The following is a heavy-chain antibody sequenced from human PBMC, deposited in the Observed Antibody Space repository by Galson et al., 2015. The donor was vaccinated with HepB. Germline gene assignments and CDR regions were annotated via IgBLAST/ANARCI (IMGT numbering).Heavy chain of an antibody. Sequence: SVKVSCKASGGTFSSYAISWVRQAPGQGLEWMGRIIPILGIANYAQKFQGRVTITADKSTSTAYMELSSLRSEDTAVYYCARGIAAAGPAEYFQHWGQGTLVTVSS. D-gene: IGHD6-13*01. J-gene: IGHJ1*01. CDR2: IIPILGIA. CDR1: GGTFSSYA. CDR3: ARGIAAAGPAEYFQH. V-gene: IGHV1-69*04.